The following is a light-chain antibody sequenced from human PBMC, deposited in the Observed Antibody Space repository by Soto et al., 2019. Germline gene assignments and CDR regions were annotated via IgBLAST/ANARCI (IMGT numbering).Light chain of an antibody. J-gene: IGKJ1*01. V-gene: IGKV2-30*02. CDR3: MQGTHWPWT. Sequence: DVVMTQSPLSLPVTLGQPASISCRSSQSLIHSDGNTYLNWFQQRPGQSPRRLIYKVSDRDSGVPERFSGSGSGTDFPLKISRVEAEDVGVYYCMQGTHWPWTFGQGTEVEIK. CDR2: KVS. CDR1: QSLIHSDGNTY.